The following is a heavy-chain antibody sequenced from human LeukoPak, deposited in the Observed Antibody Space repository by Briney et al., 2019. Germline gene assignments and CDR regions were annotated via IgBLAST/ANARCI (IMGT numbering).Heavy chain of an antibody. CDR1: GFTFSNYG. D-gene: IGHD3-10*01. CDR2: LSRSGDSP. J-gene: IGHJ6*04. V-gene: IGHV3-23*01. CDR3: AKDMGAPSDV. Sequence: GGSLRLSCAASGFTFSNYGMSWVRQAPGKGLEWVSTLSRSGDSPYYADSVKGRFTISRDNSKNTLFLQMNSLRGEDTAVYYCAKDMGAPSDVWGKGTTVTISS.